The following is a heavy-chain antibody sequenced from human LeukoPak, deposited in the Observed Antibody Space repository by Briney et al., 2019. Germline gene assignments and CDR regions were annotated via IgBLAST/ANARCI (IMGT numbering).Heavy chain of an antibody. CDR1: GFTVSSNY. V-gene: IGHV3-66*01. CDR2: IYSGGGT. CDR3: ARDLGRGFLQFDY. Sequence: GGSLRLSCAASGFTVSSNYMSWVRQAPGKGLEWVSVIYSGGGTYYADSVKGRFTISRDNSKNTLYLQINSLRAEDTAVYYCARDLGRGFLQFDYWGQGTLVTVSS. D-gene: IGHD3-3*01. J-gene: IGHJ4*02.